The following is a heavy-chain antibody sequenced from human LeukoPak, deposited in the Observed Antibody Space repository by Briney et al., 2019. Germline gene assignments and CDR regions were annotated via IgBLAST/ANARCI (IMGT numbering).Heavy chain of an antibody. CDR1: GYTFTAYY. V-gene: IGHV1-2*02. J-gene: IGHJ4*02. CDR3: AREQDIGMVSALDY. D-gene: IGHD5-18*01. CDR2: INPNSGDA. Sequence: ASVKVSCKPSGYTFTAYYMHWVRQAPGLGLEWMGWINPNSGDANYAQKFQGRVTMTRDTSISTAYMELSRLTSEDTAVFYCAREQDIGMVSALDYWGQGTLVTVSS.